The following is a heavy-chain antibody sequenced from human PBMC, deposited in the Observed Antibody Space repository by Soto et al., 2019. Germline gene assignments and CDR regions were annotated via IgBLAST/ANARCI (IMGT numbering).Heavy chain of an antibody. Sequence: SVKVSCKASGGTFGSYAISWVRQAPGQGLEWMGGIIPITATANYAQKFQGRVTITADESTSTASMQLSSLRSEDTAVYYCARSQGSSTSLEIYYYYYYGMDVWGQGTTVTVS. CDR1: GGTFGSYA. CDR3: ARSQGSSTSLEIYYYYYYGMDV. V-gene: IGHV1-69*13. J-gene: IGHJ6*02. D-gene: IGHD2-2*01. CDR2: IIPITATA.